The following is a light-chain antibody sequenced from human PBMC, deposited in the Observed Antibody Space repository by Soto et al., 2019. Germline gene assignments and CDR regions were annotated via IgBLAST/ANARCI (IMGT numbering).Light chain of an antibody. CDR3: CSYAGSNTGV. J-gene: IGLJ3*02. CDR2: DVS. Sequence: QSALTQPRSVSGSPGQSVTISCTGTSSDVGGYHYVSWYQQHPGKAPKLMIYDVSKRPSGVPDRFSGSKSGNTASLTISGLQADDEADYYCCSYAGSNTGVFGGGTKLTVL. V-gene: IGLV2-11*01. CDR1: SSDVGGYHY.